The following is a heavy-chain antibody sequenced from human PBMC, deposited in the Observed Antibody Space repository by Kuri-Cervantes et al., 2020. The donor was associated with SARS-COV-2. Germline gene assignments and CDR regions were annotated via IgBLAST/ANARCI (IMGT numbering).Heavy chain of an antibody. V-gene: IGHV3-23*01. D-gene: IGHD3-3*01. CDR3: AKDQWTTIFGVVIDYFDY. Sequence: LSLTCAASGFTFSSYAMSWVRQAPGKGLEWVSAISGSGGSTYYADSVKGRFTISRDNSKNTLYLQMNSLRAEDTAVYYCAKDQWTTIFGVVIDYFDYRGQGTLVTVSS. J-gene: IGHJ4*02. CDR2: ISGSGGST. CDR1: GFTFSSYA.